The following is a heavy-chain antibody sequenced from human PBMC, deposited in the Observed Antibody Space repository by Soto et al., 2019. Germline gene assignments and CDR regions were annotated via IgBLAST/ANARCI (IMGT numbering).Heavy chain of an antibody. CDR2: VSHDGRNT. D-gene: IGHD6-19*01. CDR3: AKGGRQWLVTSDFNY. V-gene: IGHV3-30*18. Sequence: VQLVESGGGVVQPGRSLRLSCAASGFTFSDYAMHWVRQAPGKGLEWVAVVSHDGRNTHYADCVKGRFTISRDSSKNTVSLEMTSLRAEDTSVYYCAKGGRQWLVTSDFNYWGQGALVTVSS. CDR1: GFTFSDYA. J-gene: IGHJ4*02.